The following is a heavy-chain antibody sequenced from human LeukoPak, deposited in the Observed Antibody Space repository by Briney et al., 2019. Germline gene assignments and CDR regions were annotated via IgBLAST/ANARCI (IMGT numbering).Heavy chain of an antibody. J-gene: IGHJ4*02. V-gene: IGHV1-18*01. CDR1: GYTFSSHG. D-gene: IGHD3-3*02. Sequence: ASVRVSCKASGYTFSSHGNIWVRQAPGQGLEWMGWISAYNGDTNYAQKFQGRVTMTTDTSTSTAYMEVRNLRSDDTAVYYCARVEGPSIFGVVDYWGQGTLVTVSS. CDR3: ARVEGPSIFGVVDY. CDR2: ISAYNGDT.